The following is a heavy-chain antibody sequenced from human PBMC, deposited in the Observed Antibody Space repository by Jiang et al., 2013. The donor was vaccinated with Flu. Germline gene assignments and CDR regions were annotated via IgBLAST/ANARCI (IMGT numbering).Heavy chain of an antibody. V-gene: IGHV4-59*13. Sequence: GPGLVKPSETLSLTCTVSGGSISYYYWTWIRQPPGKGLEWIGNILSSGSTNYNPSLESRVTISVDTSRNLFSLRLNSVNAADTAIYYCARARGRNGPYESGYWGQGTLVTVSS. J-gene: IGHJ4*02. D-gene: IGHD3-16*01. CDR3: ARARGRNGPYESGY. CDR1: GGSISYYY. CDR2: ILSSGST.